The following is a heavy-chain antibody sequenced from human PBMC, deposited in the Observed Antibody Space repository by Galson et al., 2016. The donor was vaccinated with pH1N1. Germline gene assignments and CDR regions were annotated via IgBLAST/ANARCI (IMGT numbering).Heavy chain of an antibody. CDR1: GVTFNSNA. V-gene: IGHV1-69*10. CDR3: ARGQGYHLQRGWFDP. Sequence: SVKVSCKASGVTFNSNAFTWVRQAPGQGPEWMGGIIPMLGITNYAQKFQGRVTISTDELKSTAFMELSSLTSDDTAVYYCARGQGYHLQRGWFDPWGQGTLVSVSS. J-gene: IGHJ5*02. D-gene: IGHD2-15*01. CDR2: IIPMLGIT.